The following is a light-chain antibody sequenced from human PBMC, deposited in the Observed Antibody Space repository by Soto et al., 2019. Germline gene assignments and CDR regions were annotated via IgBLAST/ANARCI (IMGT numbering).Light chain of an antibody. V-gene: IGKV1-5*03. CDR2: KAS. CDR3: QQYNSYWT. CDR1: QSISSW. Sequence: DIRLTQSAATLSVSLGDRVTITCRASQSISSWLAWYQQKPGKAPKLLIYKASSLESGVPSRFSGIASGTESTLTISSLQPDDFATYYCQQYNSYWTFGQGTKVDIK. J-gene: IGKJ1*01.